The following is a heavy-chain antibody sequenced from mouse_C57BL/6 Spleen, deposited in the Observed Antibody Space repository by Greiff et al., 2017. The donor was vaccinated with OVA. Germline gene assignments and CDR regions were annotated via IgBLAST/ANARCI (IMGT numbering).Heavy chain of an antibody. CDR2: INPNNGGT. CDR3: ARSCTTVVATDWYFDV. D-gene: IGHD1-1*01. CDR1: GYTFTDYN. J-gene: IGHJ1*03. Sequence: VHVKQSGPELVKPGASVKIPCKASGYTFTDYNMDWVKQSHGKSLEWIGDINPNNGGTIYNQKFKGKATLTVDKSSSTAYMELRSLTSEDTAVYYCARSCTTVVATDWYFDVWGTGTTVTVSS. V-gene: IGHV1-18*01.